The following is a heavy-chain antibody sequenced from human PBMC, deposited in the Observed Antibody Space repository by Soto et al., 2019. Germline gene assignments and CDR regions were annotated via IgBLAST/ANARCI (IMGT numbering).Heavy chain of an antibody. CDR1: GFTFSSYW. J-gene: IGHJ4*02. Sequence: GGSLRLSCAASGFTFSSYWMHWVRQAPGKGLVWVSRINSDGSSTYYADSVKGRFTISRDNSKNTLYLQMNSLRAEDTAVYYCAKGAAAGHYFDYWGQGTLVTVSS. CDR2: INSDGSST. CDR3: AKGAAAGHYFDY. V-gene: IGHV3-74*01. D-gene: IGHD6-13*01.